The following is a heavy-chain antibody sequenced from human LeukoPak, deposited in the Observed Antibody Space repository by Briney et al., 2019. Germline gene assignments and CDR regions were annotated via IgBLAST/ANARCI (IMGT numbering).Heavy chain of an antibody. CDR2: INPSGGST. J-gene: IGHJ4*02. V-gene: IGHV1-46*01. Sequence: WASVKVSCKASGYTFTSYYMHWVRQAPGQGLEWMGIINPSGGSTSYEQKFQGRVTMTRDMSTSTVYMELSSLRSEDTAVYYCARVSGRRAGTIDYWGQGTLVTVSS. CDR1: GYTFTSYY. CDR3: ARVSGRRAGTIDY. D-gene: IGHD1-7*01.